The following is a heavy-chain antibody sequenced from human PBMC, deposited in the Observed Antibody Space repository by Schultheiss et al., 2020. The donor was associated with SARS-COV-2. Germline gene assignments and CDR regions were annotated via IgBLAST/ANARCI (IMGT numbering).Heavy chain of an antibody. J-gene: IGHJ4*02. V-gene: IGHV3-30*04. CDR1: GFTFSSYA. Sequence: GESLKISCAASGFTFSSYAMHWVRQAPGKGLEWVAVISYDGSNKYYADSVKGRFTISRDNSKNTLYLQMNSLRAEDTAVYYCATPLTTDTTPQFDYWGQGTLVTVSS. CDR3: ATPLTTDTTPQFDY. CDR2: ISYDGSNK. D-gene: IGHD1-1*01.